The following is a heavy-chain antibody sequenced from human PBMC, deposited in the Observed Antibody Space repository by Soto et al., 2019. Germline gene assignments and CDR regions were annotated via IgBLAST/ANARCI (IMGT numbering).Heavy chain of an antibody. CDR1: GGSISSGGYS. Sequence: SETLSLTCAVSGGSISSGGYSWSWIRQPPGKGLEWIGYIYHSGSTYYNPSLKSRVTISVDWSKNQFSLKLSSVTAADTAVYYCARDAGTHYFDYWGQGTLVTVSS. D-gene: IGHD1-1*01. V-gene: IGHV4-30-2*01. J-gene: IGHJ4*02. CDR2: IYHSGST. CDR3: ARDAGTHYFDY.